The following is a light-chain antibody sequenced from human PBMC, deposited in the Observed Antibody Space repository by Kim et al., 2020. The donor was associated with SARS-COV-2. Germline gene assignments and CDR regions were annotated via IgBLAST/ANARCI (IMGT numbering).Light chain of an antibody. CDR2: EVT. CDR1: RSHVGCYNY. Sequence: QSVTISCPGSRSHVGCYNYVSWYQQHPGRAPNLVIYEVTKRPSGVPDRFSGSKSGNTASLTVSGLQAEDEAEYYCSSYAGSNNPVVFGGGTKLTVL. V-gene: IGLV2-8*01. J-gene: IGLJ2*01. CDR3: SSYAGSNNPVV.